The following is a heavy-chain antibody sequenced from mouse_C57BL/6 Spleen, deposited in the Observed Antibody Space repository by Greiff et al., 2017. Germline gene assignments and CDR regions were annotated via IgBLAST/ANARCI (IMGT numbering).Heavy chain of an antibody. CDR1: GYAFTNYL. V-gene: IGHV1-54*01. CDR3: AIFLNWDVGTCY. D-gene: IGHD4-1*01. J-gene: IGHJ2*01. Sequence: VQLQQSGAELVRPGTSVKVSCKASGYAFTNYLIEWVKQRPGQGLEWIGVINPGSGDTNYNQKFKGKATLTVDKSSSTAYMQLSSLTSEDSAVYYCAIFLNWDVGTCYWGQGTTLTVSS. CDR2: INPGSGDT.